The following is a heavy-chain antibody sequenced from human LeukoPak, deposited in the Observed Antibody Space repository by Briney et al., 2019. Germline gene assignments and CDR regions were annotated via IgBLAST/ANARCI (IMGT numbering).Heavy chain of an antibody. CDR1: GFTFSSYA. V-gene: IGHV3-23*01. J-gene: IGHJ5*02. CDR3: AKDSRYCSGGSCNNWFDP. CDR2: ISGSGGST. D-gene: IGHD2-15*01. Sequence: GGSLRLSCAASGFTFSSYAMSWVRQAPGKGLEWVSAISGSGGSTYYADSVKGRFTISRDNSKNTLYLQMSSLRAEDTAVYYCAKDSRYCSGGSCNNWFDPWGQGTLVTVSS.